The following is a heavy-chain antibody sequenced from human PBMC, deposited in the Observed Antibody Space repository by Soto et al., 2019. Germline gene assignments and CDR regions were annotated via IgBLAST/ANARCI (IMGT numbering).Heavy chain of an antibody. CDR2: FDPEDGET. J-gene: IGHJ4*02. Sequence: ASVKGSCKGFRYTLTELSMHWGRQAPRKRGEWMGGFDPEDGETIYAQKFQGRVTMTEDTSTDTAYMELSSLRSEDTAVYYCATRRVDYYDSSGYYYPLDYWGQGTLVTVSS. D-gene: IGHD3-22*01. CDR3: ATRRVDYYDSSGYYYPLDY. CDR1: RYTLTELS. V-gene: IGHV1-24*01.